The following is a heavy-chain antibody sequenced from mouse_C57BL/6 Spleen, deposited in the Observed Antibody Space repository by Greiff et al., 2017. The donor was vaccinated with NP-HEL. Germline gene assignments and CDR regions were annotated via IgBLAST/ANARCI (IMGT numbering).Heavy chain of an antibody. J-gene: IGHJ4*01. CDR3: ARQDAMDY. CDR1: GFTFSSYT. CDR2: ISGGGGNT. V-gene: IGHV5-9*01. Sequence: EVKLVESGGGLVKPAGSLKLSCAASGFTFSSYTMSWVRQTPEKRLEWVATISGGGGNTYYPDSVKGRFTISRDNAKNTLYLQMSSLRSEDTALYYCARQDAMDYWGQGTSVTVSS.